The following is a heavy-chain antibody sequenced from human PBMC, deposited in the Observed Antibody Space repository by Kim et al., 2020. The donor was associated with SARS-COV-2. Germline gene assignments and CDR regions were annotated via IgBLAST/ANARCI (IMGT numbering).Heavy chain of an antibody. CDR2: INHSGST. D-gene: IGHD6-13*01. Sequence: SETLSLTCAVYGGSFSGYYWSWIRQPPGKGLEWIGEINHSGSTNYNPSLKSRVTISVDTSKNQFSLKLSSVTAADTAVYYCARVMAAAGRRRAFDIWGQG. V-gene: IGHV4-34*01. CDR1: GGSFSGYY. J-gene: IGHJ3*02. CDR3: ARVMAAAGRRRAFDI.